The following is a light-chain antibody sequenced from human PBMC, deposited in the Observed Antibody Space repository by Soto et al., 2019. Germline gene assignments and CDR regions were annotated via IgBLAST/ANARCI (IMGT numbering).Light chain of an antibody. CDR3: QQYGSSPQWT. J-gene: IGKJ1*01. V-gene: IGKV3-20*01. CDR1: QSVSSN. CDR2: GAS. Sequence: EIVMTHSPATLSVSPGEIATLSCWASQSVSSNLAWYQQKPGQAPRLLIYGASSRATGIPDRFSGSGSGTDFTLNISRLEPEDFAVYYCQQYGSSPQWTFGQGTKVDIK.